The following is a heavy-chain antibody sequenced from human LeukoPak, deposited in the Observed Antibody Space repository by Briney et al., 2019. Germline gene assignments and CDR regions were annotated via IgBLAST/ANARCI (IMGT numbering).Heavy chain of an antibody. CDR3: AKTNLGYCSSTSCYDYYYYMDV. Sequence: ASVKVSCKASGGTFSSYAISWVRQATGQGLEWMGWMNPNSGNTGYAQKFQGRVTMTRNTSISTAYMELSSLRSEDTAVYYCAKTNLGYCSSTSCYDYYYYMDVWGKGTTVTVSS. D-gene: IGHD2-2*01. CDR2: MNPNSGNT. J-gene: IGHJ6*03. V-gene: IGHV1-8*02. CDR1: GGTFSSYA.